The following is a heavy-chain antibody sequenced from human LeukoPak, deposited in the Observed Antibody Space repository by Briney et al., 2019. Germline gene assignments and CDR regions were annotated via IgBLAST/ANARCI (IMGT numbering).Heavy chain of an antibody. Sequence: GASVKVSCKASGYTFTGYYMHWVRQAPGQGLEWMGWISAYNGNTNYAQKLQGRVTMTTDTSTSTAYMELRSLRSDDTAVYYCASTGIVAADGRIGNYYYYMDVWGKGTTVTVSS. D-gene: IGHD6-13*01. CDR2: ISAYNGNT. J-gene: IGHJ6*03. V-gene: IGHV1-18*04. CDR1: GYTFTGYY. CDR3: ASTGIVAADGRIGNYYYYMDV.